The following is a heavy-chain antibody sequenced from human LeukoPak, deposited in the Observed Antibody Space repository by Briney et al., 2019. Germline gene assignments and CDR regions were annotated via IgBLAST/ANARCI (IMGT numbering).Heavy chain of an antibody. CDR2: IYYSGST. J-gene: IGHJ4*02. CDR3: ARRGGSGRSFDY. CDR1: GASVSSGGYY. Sequence: SETLSLTCTVSGASVSSGGYYWSWIRQPPGKGLEWIGYIYYSGSTNYNPSLKSRVTISVDTSKNQFSLKVNSVTAADTAIYYCARRGGSGRSFDYWGQGTLATVSS. D-gene: IGHD3-10*01. V-gene: IGHV4-61*08.